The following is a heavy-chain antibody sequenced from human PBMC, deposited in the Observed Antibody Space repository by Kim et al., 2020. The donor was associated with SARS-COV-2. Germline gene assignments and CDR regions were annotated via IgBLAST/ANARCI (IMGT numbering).Heavy chain of an antibody. CDR2: MNPNSGNT. CDR1: GYTFTSYD. Sequence: ASVKVSCKASGYTFTSYDINWVRQATGQGLEWMGWMNPNSGNTGYAQKFQGRVTMTRNTSISTAYMELSSLRSEDTAVYYCARAFLYYYGSGSYRNYYYGMAVWGQGTTVTVSS. D-gene: IGHD3-10*01. J-gene: IGHJ6*02. CDR3: ARAFLYYYGSGSYRNYYYGMAV. V-gene: IGHV1-8*01.